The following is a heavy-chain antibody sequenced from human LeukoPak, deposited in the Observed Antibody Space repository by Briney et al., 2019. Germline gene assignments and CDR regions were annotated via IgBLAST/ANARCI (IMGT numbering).Heavy chain of an antibody. CDR1: GFTVSNTY. J-gene: IGHJ6*02. CDR2: LYGGGST. D-gene: IGHD5-18*01. Sequence: GGSLRLSCAASGFTVSNTYMNRVRQDPGKGLEWVSILYGGGSTYYADSVKGRFTISRDNAKNSLYLQMNSLRAEDTAVYYCARGGQLWLRTDYYYGMGVWGQGTTVTVSS. V-gene: IGHV3-66*01. CDR3: ARGGQLWLRTDYYYGMGV.